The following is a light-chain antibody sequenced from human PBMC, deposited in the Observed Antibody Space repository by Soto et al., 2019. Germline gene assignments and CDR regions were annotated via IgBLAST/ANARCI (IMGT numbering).Light chain of an antibody. CDR2: STN. Sequence: QAVVTQETSLSVSPGGTVTLTCGLTSGSVSSNNYPTWYQQTPGHSPRSLMYSTNSRSSGVPARFSASIVGNRAALTITGAQADDECDYFCALYLGKGIVVFGGGTKLTVL. CDR1: SGSVSSNNY. CDR3: ALYLGKGIVV. V-gene: IGLV8-61*01. J-gene: IGLJ2*01.